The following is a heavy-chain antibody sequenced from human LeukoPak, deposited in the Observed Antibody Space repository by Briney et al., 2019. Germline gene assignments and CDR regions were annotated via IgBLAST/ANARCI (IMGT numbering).Heavy chain of an antibody. V-gene: IGHV3-23*01. Sequence: GGSLRLSCAASGFTFNSYAMSWIRQAPGKGLEWVSTISGFGGSTYYADSVKGRFTISRDNSKNTLYLQMNSMRAEDTAVYYCATLRHYWGQGTLVTVSS. CDR2: ISGFGGST. J-gene: IGHJ4*02. CDR3: ATLRHY. D-gene: IGHD3-9*01. CDR1: GFTFNSYA.